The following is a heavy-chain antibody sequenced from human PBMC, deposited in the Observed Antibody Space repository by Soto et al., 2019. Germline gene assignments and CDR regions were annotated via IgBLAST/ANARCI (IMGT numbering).Heavy chain of an antibody. CDR2: IKSKTDGGTT. CDR3: TTGENYYDSSGYYDDAFDI. CDR1: GFTFSNAW. J-gene: IGHJ3*02. V-gene: IGHV3-15*01. Sequence: GGSLRLSCAASGFTFSNAWMSWVRQAPGKGLEWVGRIKSKTDGGTTDYAAPVKGRFTISRGDSKNTLYLQMNSLKTEDTAVYYCTTGENYYDSSGYYDDAFDIWGQGTMVTVSS. D-gene: IGHD3-22*01.